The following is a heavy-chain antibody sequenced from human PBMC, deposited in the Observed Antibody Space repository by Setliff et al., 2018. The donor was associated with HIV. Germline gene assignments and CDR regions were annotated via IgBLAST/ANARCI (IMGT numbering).Heavy chain of an antibody. V-gene: IGHV4-38-2*01. CDR1: GYSISTAYY. CDR2: FHHSGSA. Sequence: ASETLSLTCAISGYSISTAYYWAWIRQSPGKGLEWIGGFHHSGSAHYNPSLKSRVTISGQTSKNQFPLTLTSVTAADTAIYYCARQGAGYYYDSSDYYTGNGFDMWGQGTMVTVSS. D-gene: IGHD3-22*01. CDR3: ARQGAGYYYDSSDYYTGNGFDM. J-gene: IGHJ3*02.